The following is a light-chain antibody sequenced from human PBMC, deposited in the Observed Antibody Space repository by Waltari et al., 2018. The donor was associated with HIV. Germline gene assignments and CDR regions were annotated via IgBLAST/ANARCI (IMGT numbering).Light chain of an antibody. CDR2: SAS. J-gene: IGKJ3*01. CDR3: QQSHSVPLT. Sequence: DIEMTQSPSPLSASVGDRVTISCRSSQDISNSLYWYQQEPGKAPKLLIYSASSLKSGVPSRFSGSGSGTDFALTMNGLQPEDFSTYYCQQSHSVPLTFGPGTKLDF. V-gene: IGKV1-39*01. CDR1: QDISNS.